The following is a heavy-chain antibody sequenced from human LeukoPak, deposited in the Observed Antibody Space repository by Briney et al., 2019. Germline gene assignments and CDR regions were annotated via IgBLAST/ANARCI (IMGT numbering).Heavy chain of an antibody. D-gene: IGHD1-14*01. CDR2: ISGSGDTT. Sequence: PGGSLRLSCAASGLTFYTYGMSWVRQAPGKGLEWVSGISGSGDTTYYADSVKGRFTISRDNSKNTLYLQMNSLRVEDTAVYYCAKGHSAHGTGFDCWGQGTLVAGSS. J-gene: IGHJ4*02. CDR1: GLTFYTYG. V-gene: IGHV3-23*01. CDR3: AKGHSAHGTGFDC.